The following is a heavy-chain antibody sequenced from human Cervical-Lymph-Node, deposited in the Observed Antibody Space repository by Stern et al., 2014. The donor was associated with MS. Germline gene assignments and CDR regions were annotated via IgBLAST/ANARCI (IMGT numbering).Heavy chain of an antibody. J-gene: IGHJ5*01. CDR1: GFTFSDYY. CDR2: IRSTRRTT. D-gene: IGHD3-10*01. CDR3: ARVLPSSPTSHNWLDS. Sequence: QVQLEQSGGGSVKPGGALRLSCTTSGFTFSDYYMTWIRQTHGKGLECISYIRSTRRTTYYEDSVKGRFTITRDSANNSLYLQMNSLRVDDTAVYYCARVLPSSPTSHNWLDSWGQGTLVTVSS. V-gene: IGHV3-11*01.